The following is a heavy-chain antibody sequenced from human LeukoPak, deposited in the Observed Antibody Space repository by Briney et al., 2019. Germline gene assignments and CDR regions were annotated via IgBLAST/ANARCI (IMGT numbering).Heavy chain of an antibody. D-gene: IGHD6-19*01. Sequence: PGGSLRLSCAASGFTFSSYWMSWVRQAPGKGLEWVSSISSSSSYIYYADSVKGRFTISRDNAKNSLYLQMNSLRAEDTAVYYCARGYIAVAGTFDYWGQGTLVTVSS. CDR1: GFTFSSYW. V-gene: IGHV3-21*01. CDR3: ARGYIAVAGTFDY. CDR2: ISSSSSYI. J-gene: IGHJ4*02.